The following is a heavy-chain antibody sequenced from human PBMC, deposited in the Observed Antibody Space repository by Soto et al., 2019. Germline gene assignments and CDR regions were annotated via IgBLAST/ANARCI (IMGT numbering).Heavy chain of an antibody. CDR1: GGSISSYY. D-gene: IGHD1-7*01. CDR3: ARALVTGTTRYFDY. V-gene: IGHV4-59*01. Sequence: PSETLSLTCTVSGGSISSYYWSWIRQPPGKGLEWIGYIYYSGSTNYNPSLKSRVTISVDTSKNQFSLKLSSVTAADTAVYYCARALVTGTTRYFDYWGQGTLVTVS. J-gene: IGHJ4*02. CDR2: IYYSGST.